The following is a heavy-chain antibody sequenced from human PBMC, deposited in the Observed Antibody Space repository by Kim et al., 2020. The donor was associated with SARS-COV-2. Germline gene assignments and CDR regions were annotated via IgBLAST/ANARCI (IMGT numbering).Heavy chain of an antibody. D-gene: IGHD6-19*01. J-gene: IGHJ5*02. Sequence: DSVKGRFTISRDNAKNSLYLQMNSLRAEDTAVYYCARDGVIAVAGGWFDPWGQGTLVTVSS. V-gene: IGHV3-11*05. CDR3: ARDGVIAVAGGWFDP.